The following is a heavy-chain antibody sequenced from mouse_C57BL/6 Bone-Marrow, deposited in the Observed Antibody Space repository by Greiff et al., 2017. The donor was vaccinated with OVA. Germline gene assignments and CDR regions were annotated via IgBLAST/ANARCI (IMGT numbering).Heavy chain of an antibody. D-gene: IGHD1-1*01. J-gene: IGHJ2*01. Sequence: DVQLQESGGGLVKPGGSLKLSCAASGFTFSDYGMHWVRQAPKKGLEWVAYISSGSSTIYYADTVKGRFPISRDNAKNTLFLQMTSLRSEDTAMYYCARGEAYGTFDYWGQGTTLTVSS. V-gene: IGHV5-17*01. CDR2: ISSGSSTI. CDR3: ARGEAYGTFDY. CDR1: GFTFSDYG.